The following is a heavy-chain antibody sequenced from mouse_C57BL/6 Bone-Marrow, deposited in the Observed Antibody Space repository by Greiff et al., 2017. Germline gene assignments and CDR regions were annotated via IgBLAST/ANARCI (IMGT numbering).Heavy chain of an antibody. V-gene: IGHV14-4*01. D-gene: IGHD2-3*01. J-gene: IGHJ2*01. CDR3: TTFDGYYGGY. CDR2: IDPENGDT. Sequence: VHVKQSGAELVRPGASVKLSCTASGFNIKDDYMHWVKQRPEQGLEWIGWIDPENGDTEYASKFQGKATITADTSSNTAYLQLSSLTSEDTAVYYCTTFDGYYGGYGGQGTTLTVSS. CDR1: GFNIKDDY.